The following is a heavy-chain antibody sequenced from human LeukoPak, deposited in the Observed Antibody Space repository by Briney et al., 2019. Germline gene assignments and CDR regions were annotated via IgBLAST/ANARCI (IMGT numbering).Heavy chain of an antibody. CDR1: GGSISSGSYY. V-gene: IGHV4-39*02. CDR3: ASIHNYYDSSGYYSIYMDV. CDR2: IHYSGRT. D-gene: IGHD3-22*01. Sequence: SETLSLTCTVSGGSISSGSYYWGWVRQPPGKGLGWTGHIHYSGRTYYNPSLKSRVTISVDTSNNHFSMKLSSVTAADTAVYYCASIHNYYDSSGYYSIYMDVWGKGTTVTVSS. J-gene: IGHJ6*03.